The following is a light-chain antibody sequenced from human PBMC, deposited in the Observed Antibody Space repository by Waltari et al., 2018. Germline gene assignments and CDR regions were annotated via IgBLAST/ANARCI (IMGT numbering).Light chain of an antibody. J-gene: IGLJ1*01. Sequence: QSALTQPASVSGSPGQPITISCTGTSNDLGTYDFVSWYQQQPGKAPKIFIFDVNKRPSGASSRFSGPKAGNTASLTSSGLQAEDEADDYCCSFTVRSTYVYGSGTKVTV. CDR1: SNDLGTYDF. V-gene: IGLV2-14*03. CDR3: CSFTVRSTYV. CDR2: DVN.